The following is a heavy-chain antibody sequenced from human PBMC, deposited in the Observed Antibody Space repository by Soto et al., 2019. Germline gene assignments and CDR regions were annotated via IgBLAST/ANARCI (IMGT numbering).Heavy chain of an antibody. D-gene: IGHD6-6*01. V-gene: IGHV4-39*01. J-gene: IGHJ4*02. CDR3: ARLGSSSSY. Sequence: PSETLSLTCTVSGGSISSSSYYWGWIRQPPGKGLEWIGSIYYSGSTYYNPSLKSRVTISVDTSKNQFSLKLSSVTAADTAVYYCARLGSSSSYWGQGTLVTVSS. CDR2: IYYSGST. CDR1: GGSISSSSYY.